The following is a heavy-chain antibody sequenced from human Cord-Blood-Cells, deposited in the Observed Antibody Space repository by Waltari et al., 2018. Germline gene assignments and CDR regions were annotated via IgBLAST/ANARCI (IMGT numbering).Heavy chain of an antibody. Sequence: EVQLVESGGGLVQPGGSLRLSCAASGFTFSSYEMNWVRQAPGKGLEWVSYISSSGSTIYYADSVKGRFTISRDNAKNSLYLQMNSLRAEDTAVYYCAREGRIAAAGTAYWGQGTLVTVSS. CDR3: AREGRIAAAGTAY. V-gene: IGHV3-48*03. D-gene: IGHD6-13*01. CDR2: ISSSGSTI. J-gene: IGHJ4*02. CDR1: GFTFSSYE.